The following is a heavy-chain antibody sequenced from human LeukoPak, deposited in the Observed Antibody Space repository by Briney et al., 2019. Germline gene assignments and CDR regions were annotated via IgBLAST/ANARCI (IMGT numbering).Heavy chain of an antibody. CDR2: IYTSGST. D-gene: IGHD2-15*01. CDR1: GGSISSGSYY. Sequence: PSQTLSLTCTVSGGSISSGSYYWSWIRQPAGKGLEWIGRIYTSGSTNYNPSLKSRVTISVDTSKNQFSLKLSSVTAADTAVYYCARAGALHYYYYMDVWGKGTTVTISS. J-gene: IGHJ6*03. V-gene: IGHV4-61*02. CDR3: ARAGALHYYYYMDV.